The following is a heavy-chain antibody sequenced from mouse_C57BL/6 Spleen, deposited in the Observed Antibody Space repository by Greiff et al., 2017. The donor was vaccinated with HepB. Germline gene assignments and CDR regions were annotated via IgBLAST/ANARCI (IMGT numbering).Heavy chain of an antibody. CDR1: GYAFTNYL. CDR2: INPGSGGT. D-gene: IGHD2-1*01. V-gene: IGHV1-54*01. Sequence: VMLVESGAELVRPGTSVKVSCKASGYAFTNYLIEWVKQRPGQGLEWIGVINPGSGGTNYNEKFKGKATLTADKSSSTAYMQLSSLTSEDSAVYFCARREAYGNFDYWGQGTTLTVSS. J-gene: IGHJ2*01. CDR3: ARREAYGNFDY.